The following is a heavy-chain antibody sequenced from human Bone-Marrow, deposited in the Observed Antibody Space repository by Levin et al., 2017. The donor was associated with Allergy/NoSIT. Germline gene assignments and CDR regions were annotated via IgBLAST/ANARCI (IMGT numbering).Heavy chain of an antibody. CDR3: ARVSANTAFDY. CDR2: IKQDGSEK. CDR1: GFTFSSYW. Sequence: GGSLRLSCAASGFTFSSYWMSWVRQAPGKGLEWVANIKQDGSEKYSVDSVKGRFSISRDNAKNSLYLQMNSPRAEDTAVYYCARVSANTAFDYWGQGTLVTVSS. J-gene: IGHJ4*02. D-gene: IGHD5-18*01. V-gene: IGHV3-7*04.